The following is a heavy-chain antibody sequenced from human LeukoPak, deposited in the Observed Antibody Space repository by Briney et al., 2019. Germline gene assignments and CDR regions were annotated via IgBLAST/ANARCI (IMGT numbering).Heavy chain of an antibody. V-gene: IGHV4-59*01. CDR3: ARGGWGPLDY. D-gene: IGHD3-16*01. Sequence: SETLSLTCTVSGGSINSYYWSWIRQPPGKGLEWIGFIYYSGTTNYNPSLKSRVTISLDTSEKQFSLKLSSVTAADTAVHYCARGGWGPLDYWGQGTLVTVSS. CDR1: GGSINSYY. J-gene: IGHJ4*02. CDR2: IYYSGTT.